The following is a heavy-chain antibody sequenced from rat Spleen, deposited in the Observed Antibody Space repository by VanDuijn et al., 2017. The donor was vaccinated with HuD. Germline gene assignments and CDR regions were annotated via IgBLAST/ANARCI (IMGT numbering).Heavy chain of an antibody. CDR1: GFTLSDYV. J-gene: IGHJ3*01. CDR3: ARVGTRVSRFAY. Sequence: EVQLVESGGGLVQPGGTLKLSCAASGFTLSDYVMHWIRQAPTKGLEWVTSISPSGATTNYRDSVKGRFTISRDNARGTLYLQMDSLRSEDTATYYCARVGTRVSRFAYWGQGTLVTVSS. V-gene: IGHV5-19*01. D-gene: IGHD1-4*01. CDR2: ISPSGATT.